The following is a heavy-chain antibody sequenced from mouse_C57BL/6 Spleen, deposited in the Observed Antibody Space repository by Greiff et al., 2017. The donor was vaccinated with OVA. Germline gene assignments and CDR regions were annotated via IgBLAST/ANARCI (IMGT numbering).Heavy chain of an antibody. CDR3: ARDLGGTAMDY. J-gene: IGHJ4*01. Sequence: EVKLVESGGGLVKPGGSLKLSCAVSGFTFSSYAMSWVRQTPEKRLEWVANIRGGGSYTYYSDNVNGRFTITRDNAKNNLYRQMSHLKSEDTAMYYCARDLGGTAMDYWGQGTSVTVSS. D-gene: IGHD3-3*01. CDR1: GFTFSSYA. V-gene: IGHV5-4*01. CDR2: IRGGGSYT.